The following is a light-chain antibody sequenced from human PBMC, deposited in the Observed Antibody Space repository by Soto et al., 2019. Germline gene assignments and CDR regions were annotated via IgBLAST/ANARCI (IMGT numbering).Light chain of an antibody. Sequence: EIVMTQSPATLSVSPGERATLSCRASQMVSSNLAWYQQKPGQAPRLLIYGASTRATGIPARFSGSGSGTEFTLTISSLQSEDFAIYFCQQYNNWPPDRTFGQGTKVEIK. CDR3: QQYNNWPPDRT. V-gene: IGKV3-15*01. CDR1: QMVSSN. CDR2: GAS. J-gene: IGKJ1*01.